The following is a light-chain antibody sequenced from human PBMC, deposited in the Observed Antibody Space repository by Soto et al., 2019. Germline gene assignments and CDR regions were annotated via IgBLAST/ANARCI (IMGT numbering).Light chain of an antibody. CDR3: CSYAGSSTFFYV. Sequence: QSVLTQPASVSGSPGQSITISCTGTSSDVGSYNLVSWYQQHPGKAPKLMIYEGSKRPSGVSNRFSGSKSGNTASLTISGLQAEDEADYYCCSYAGSSTFFYVFGTGTKVTLL. V-gene: IGLV2-23*03. J-gene: IGLJ1*01. CDR2: EGS. CDR1: SSDVGSYNL.